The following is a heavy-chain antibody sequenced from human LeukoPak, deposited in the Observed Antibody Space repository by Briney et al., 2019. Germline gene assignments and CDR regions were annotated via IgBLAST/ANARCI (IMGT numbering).Heavy chain of an antibody. CDR3: ARGNTRSWFDP. V-gene: IGHV3-13*01. Sequence: GGSLRLSCAASGFTFSSYDMPWVRQATGKGLEWVSAIGTAGDTYYPGSVKGRFTISRENAKNSLYLQMNSLRAGDTAVYYRARGNTRSWFDPWGQGTLVTVSS. J-gene: IGHJ5*02. CDR2: IGTAGDT. CDR1: GFTFSSYD.